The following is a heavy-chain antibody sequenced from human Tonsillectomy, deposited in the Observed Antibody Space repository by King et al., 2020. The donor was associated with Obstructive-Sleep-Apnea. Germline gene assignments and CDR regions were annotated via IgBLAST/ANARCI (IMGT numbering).Heavy chain of an antibody. CDR1: GFTYDSYA. V-gene: IGHV3-23*04. D-gene: IGHD6-19*01. CDR2: ICGSGGST. CDR3: AKRCSSGWYDY. J-gene: IGHJ4*02. Sequence: VQLVESGGGLEQPGGSLRLSCSASGFTYDSYAMIWVRQAPGKGLEWDSAICGSGGSTYYADSVRGRFTISRDNSKNTLHLQINSLRADVTAVYYCAKRCSSGWYDYWGQGTLVTVSS.